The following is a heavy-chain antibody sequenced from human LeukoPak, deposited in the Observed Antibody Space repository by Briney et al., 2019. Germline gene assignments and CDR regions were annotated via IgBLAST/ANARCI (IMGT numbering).Heavy chain of an antibody. CDR2: IKSKTDGGTT. V-gene: IGHV3-15*01. Sequence: GGSLRPSCAASGFTFSNAWMSWVRQAPGKGLEWVGHIKSKTDGGTTDYAAPVKGRFTISRDDSKNTLYLQMNSLKTEDTAVYYCTTDEIVVVPAAIFGYWGQGTLVTVSS. CDR3: TTDEIVVVPAAIFGY. D-gene: IGHD2-2*01. J-gene: IGHJ4*02. CDR1: GFTFSNAW.